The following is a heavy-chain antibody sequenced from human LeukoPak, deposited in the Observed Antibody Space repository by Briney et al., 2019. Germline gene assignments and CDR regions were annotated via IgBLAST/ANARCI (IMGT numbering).Heavy chain of an antibody. J-gene: IGHJ6*03. CDR1: GGSISSHY. CDR2: IYYSGST. Sequence: SETLSLTCTVSGGSISSHYWSWIPQPPGKGLEWIGYIYYSGSTNYNPSLKSRVTISVDTSKNQFSLKLSSVTAADTAVYYCARVTSSYYYMDVWGKGTTVTVSS. V-gene: IGHV4-59*11. CDR3: ARVTSSYYYMDV.